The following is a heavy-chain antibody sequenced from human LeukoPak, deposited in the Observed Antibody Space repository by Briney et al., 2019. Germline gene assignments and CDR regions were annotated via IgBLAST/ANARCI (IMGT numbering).Heavy chain of an antibody. CDR3: TKRSGDFWSGFVN. J-gene: IGHJ4*02. V-gene: IGHV1-24*01. Sequence: ASVKVSCTVSGNSLSELSIRWVRQAPGKGLECMGGFDPEEAKMVYAQNFQGRVTMTEDTSTQTAYMELSGLTSDDPAVYYCTKRSGDFWSGFVNWGQGTLVTVSS. CDR2: FDPEEAKM. D-gene: IGHD3-3*01. CDR1: GNSLSELS.